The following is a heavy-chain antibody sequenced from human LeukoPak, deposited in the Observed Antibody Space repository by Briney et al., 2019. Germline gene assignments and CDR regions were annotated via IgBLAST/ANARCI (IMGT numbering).Heavy chain of an antibody. D-gene: IGHD6-6*01. CDR2: IYYSGTT. V-gene: IGHV4-31*03. J-gene: IGHJ5*02. CDR1: GASISNDGYY. CDR3: ARYSSSSISGWFDP. Sequence: PSQSLSLTCTVSGASISNDGYYCTWIRQHPWKGLEWIGYIYYSGTTYYHPTLRSRLTISVYTSKNQFSLRLSSVTAADTAMYYCARYSSSSISGWFDPWGQGTLVTVSS.